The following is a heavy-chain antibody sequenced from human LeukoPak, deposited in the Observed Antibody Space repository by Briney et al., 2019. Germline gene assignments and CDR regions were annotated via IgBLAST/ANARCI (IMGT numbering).Heavy chain of an antibody. CDR3: ARGVDYYGV. D-gene: IGHD3-10*01. CDR1: GGSFSGYS. CDR2: INHSGGT. Sequence: SETLSLTCAVYGGSFSGYSWNWIRQPLVKGLEWIGEINHSGGTNYNPSLKSRVTISVDTSKKQFSLKLSSVTAADTAVYYCARGVDYYGVWGQGTLVTVSS. V-gene: IGHV4-34*01. J-gene: IGHJ4*02.